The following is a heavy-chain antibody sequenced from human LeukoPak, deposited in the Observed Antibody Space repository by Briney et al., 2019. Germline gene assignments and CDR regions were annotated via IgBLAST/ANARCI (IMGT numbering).Heavy chain of an antibody. CDR3: ARAGRMATITSYFDY. CDR1: GGTFSSYA. Sequence: ASVKVSCKASGGTFSSYAISWVRQAPGQGLEWMGGIIPIFGTANYAQKFQGRDTITADESTSTAYMELSSLRSEDTAVYYCARAGRMATITSYFDYWGQGTLVTVSS. V-gene: IGHV1-69*13. D-gene: IGHD5-24*01. J-gene: IGHJ4*02. CDR2: IIPIFGTA.